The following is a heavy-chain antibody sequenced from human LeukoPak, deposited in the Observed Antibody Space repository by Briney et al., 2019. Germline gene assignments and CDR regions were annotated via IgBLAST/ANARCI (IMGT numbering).Heavy chain of an antibody. CDR2: IYYSGST. CDR1: GGSISSYY. CDR3: ARVVGSGGSYYYYMDV. Sequence: PPETLSLTCTVSGGSISSYYWSWIRQPPGKGLEWIGYIYYSGSTNYNPSLKSRVTISVDTSKNQFSLKLSSVTAADTAVYYCARVVGSGGSYYYYMDVWGKGTTVTVSS. V-gene: IGHV4-59*01. D-gene: IGHD1-26*01. J-gene: IGHJ6*03.